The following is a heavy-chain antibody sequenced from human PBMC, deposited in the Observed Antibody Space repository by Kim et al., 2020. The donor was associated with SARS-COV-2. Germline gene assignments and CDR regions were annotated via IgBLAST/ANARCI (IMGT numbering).Heavy chain of an antibody. D-gene: IGHD1-26*01. CDR1: GYSFTSYW. V-gene: IGHV5-10-1*01. CDR2: IDPSDSYT. CDR3: ARHTVGSGSYYPKDY. J-gene: IGHJ4*02. Sequence: GESLKISCKGSGYSFTSYWISWVRQMPGKGLEWMGRIDPSDSYTNYSPSFQGHVTISADKSISTAYLQWSSLKASDTAMYYCARHTVGSGSYYPKDYWGQGTLVTVSS.